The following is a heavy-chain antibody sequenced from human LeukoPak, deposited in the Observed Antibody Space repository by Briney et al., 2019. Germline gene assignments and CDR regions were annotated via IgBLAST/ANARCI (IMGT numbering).Heavy chain of an antibody. CDR2: ISAYNGNT. V-gene: IGHV1-18*01. CDR1: GYTFTSYG. CDR3: ARDWDHDAFDI. Sequence: ASVKVSCKASGYTFTSYGISWVRQAPGQGLEWMGWISAYNGNTNYAQKFQGRVTMTRDMSTSTVYMELSSLRSEDTAVYYCARDWDHDAFDIWGQGTMVTVSS. J-gene: IGHJ3*02. D-gene: IGHD1-26*01.